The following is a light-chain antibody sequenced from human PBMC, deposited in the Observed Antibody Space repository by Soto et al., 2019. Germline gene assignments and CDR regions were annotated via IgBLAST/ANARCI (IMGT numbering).Light chain of an antibody. J-gene: IGKJ2*01. CDR1: QSISNW. V-gene: IGKV1-5*03. CDR2: KAS. Sequence: DIQMTQSPSTLSASVGDTVTITCRVSQSISNWLAWYQQKPGQAPKLLIHKASTLESGVPSRFSGSGSGTEFTLTISSLQPDDFATFYCQQYDRFAYTFGQGTKLEIK. CDR3: QQYDRFAYT.